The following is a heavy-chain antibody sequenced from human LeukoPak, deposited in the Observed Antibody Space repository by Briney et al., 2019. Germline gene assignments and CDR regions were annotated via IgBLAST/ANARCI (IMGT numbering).Heavy chain of an antibody. D-gene: IGHD6-19*01. CDR1: GGSISSSSYY. Sequence: PSETLSLTCTVSGGSISSSSYYWGWIRQPPGKGLEWIGSIYYSGSTYYNPSLKSRVTISVDTSKNQFSLKLSSVTAADTAVYYCANLYSSGWYGSYYFDYWGQGTLVTVSS. J-gene: IGHJ4*02. V-gene: IGHV4-39*01. CDR2: IYYSGST. CDR3: ANLYSSGWYGSYYFDY.